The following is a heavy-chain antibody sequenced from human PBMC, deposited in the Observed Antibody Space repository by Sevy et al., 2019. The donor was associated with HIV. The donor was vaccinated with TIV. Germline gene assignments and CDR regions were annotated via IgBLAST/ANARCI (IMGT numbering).Heavy chain of an antibody. J-gene: IGHJ4*01. CDR1: GFSFSIYW. V-gene: IGHV3-7*01. D-gene: IGHD5-18*01. CDR3: VREGLGGYSYSLDY. Sequence: GGSLRLSCAASGFSFSIYWMSWVRQAPGKGLEWVATMKQDGSEEDYVDSVKGRLTISRDNAKNSLFLQMNSLSAEDTAVYYCVREGLGGYSYSLDYWGHGTLVTVSP. CDR2: MKQDGSEE.